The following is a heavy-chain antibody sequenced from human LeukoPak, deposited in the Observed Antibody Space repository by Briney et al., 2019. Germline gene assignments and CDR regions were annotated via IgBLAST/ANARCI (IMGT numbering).Heavy chain of an antibody. CDR1: GYSFSNNW. Sequence: GESLMISRKDSGYSFSNNWIGWVRQMPGEGLEWMGIINLDDFNTRYSPSFQGQVTISADKSTSTAYLQWSGLKASDTAMYYCARQIGSSGWLWGQGTLVTVSS. V-gene: IGHV5-51*01. CDR2: INLDDFNT. CDR3: ARQIGSSGWL. J-gene: IGHJ4*02. D-gene: IGHD6-19*01.